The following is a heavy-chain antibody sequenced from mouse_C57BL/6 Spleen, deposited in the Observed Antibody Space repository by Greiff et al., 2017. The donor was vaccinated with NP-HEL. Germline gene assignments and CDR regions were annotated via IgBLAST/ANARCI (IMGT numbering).Heavy chain of an antibody. CDR3: ARGRGYGYDWYFDV. Sequence: QVQLQQPGTELVKPGASVKLSCKASGYTFTSYWMHWVKQRPGQGLEWIGNINPSNGGTNYNEKFKSKATLTVDKSSSTAYMQLSSLTSEDSAVYYCARGRGYGYDWYFDVWGTGTTVTVSS. CDR1: GYTFTSYW. CDR2: INPSNGGT. J-gene: IGHJ1*03. V-gene: IGHV1-53*01. D-gene: IGHD2-2*01.